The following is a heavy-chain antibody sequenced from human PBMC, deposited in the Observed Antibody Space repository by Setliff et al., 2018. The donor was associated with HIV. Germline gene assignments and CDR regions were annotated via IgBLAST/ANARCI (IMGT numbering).Heavy chain of an antibody. V-gene: IGHV3-30*04. Sequence: SLRLSCAGSGFTFNTCAMNWVRQAPGKGLEWVAVISYDGNIKYYADSVKGRFTISRDNSKNTLFLQMSSLRTEDTAVYYCAKDPTYYYESSGPYDAFDIWGQGTTVTVSS. J-gene: IGHJ3*02. CDR2: ISYDGNIK. D-gene: IGHD3-22*01. CDR1: GFTFNTCA. CDR3: AKDPTYYYESSGPYDAFDI.